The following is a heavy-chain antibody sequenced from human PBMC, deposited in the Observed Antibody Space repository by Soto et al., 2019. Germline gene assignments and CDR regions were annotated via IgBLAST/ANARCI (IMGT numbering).Heavy chain of an antibody. CDR3: GEARGYYYGRYAMDV. J-gene: IGHJ6*02. V-gene: IGHV1-58*01. D-gene: IGHD3-10*02. Sequence: SVKVSCKASGFTFSITTVQWVRQVRGQSLEWIGWIVVGRGDTYYTQKFQDRVTVTRDMSTSTAYMELRSLRSEDMAVYYCGEARGYYYGRYAMDVWGQGTTVTVSS. CDR2: IVVGRGDT. CDR1: GFTFSITT.